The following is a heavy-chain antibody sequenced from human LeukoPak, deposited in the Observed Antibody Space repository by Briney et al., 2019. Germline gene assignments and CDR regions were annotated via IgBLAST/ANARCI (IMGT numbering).Heavy chain of an antibody. V-gene: IGHV3-23*01. Sequence: GGSLRLSCAASGFTFSTYAMSWVRQAPGKGLEWVSAITGSADRTHYADSAKGRFTISRDNSKNIVYLQMNSLRAKDTAVYFCARPQVVVLNPFDYWGQGTLVTVSS. CDR1: GFTFSTYA. CDR2: ITGSADRT. D-gene: IGHD3-10*01. CDR3: ARPQVVVLNPFDY. J-gene: IGHJ4*02.